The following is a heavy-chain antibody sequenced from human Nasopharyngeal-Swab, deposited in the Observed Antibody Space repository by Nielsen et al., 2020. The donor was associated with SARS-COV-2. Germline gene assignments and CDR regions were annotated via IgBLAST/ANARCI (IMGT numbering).Heavy chain of an antibody. CDR3: ARAGRYCSGGSCYSGAFDI. Sequence: SETLSLTCAVYGGSFSGYYWGWIRQPPGKGLEWIGEINHSGSTNYNPSLKSRVTISVDTSKNQFSLKLSSVTAADTAVYYCARAGRYCSGGSCYSGAFDIWGQGTMVTVSS. CDR1: GGSFSGYY. CDR2: INHSGST. V-gene: IGHV4-34*01. J-gene: IGHJ3*02. D-gene: IGHD2-15*01.